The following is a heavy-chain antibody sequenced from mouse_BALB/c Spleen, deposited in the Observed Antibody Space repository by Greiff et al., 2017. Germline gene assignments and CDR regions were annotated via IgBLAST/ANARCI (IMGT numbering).Heavy chain of an antibody. J-gene: IGHJ4*01. Sequence: QVQLKESGPELVKPGASVRISCKASGYTFTSYYIHWVKQRPGQELEWIGWIYPGNVNTKYNEKFKGKATLTADKSSSTAYMQLSSLTSEDSAVYFCARSGPYGNSAMDYWGQGTSVTVSS. CDR2: IYPGNVNT. CDR3: ARSGPYGNSAMDY. D-gene: IGHD2-1*01. V-gene: IGHV1S56*01. CDR1: GYTFTSYY.